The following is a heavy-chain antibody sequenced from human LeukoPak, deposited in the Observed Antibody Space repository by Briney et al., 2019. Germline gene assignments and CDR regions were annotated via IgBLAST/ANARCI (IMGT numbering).Heavy chain of an antibody. Sequence: SETLSLSCTAACGSISCYNWSWLRQPPGKGLEWIGEINHSGSTNYNPSLKSRVTISVDTSKNQFSLKLSSVTAADTAVYYCARDGYGYGYEDYWGQGTLVTVSS. V-gene: IGHV4-34*01. J-gene: IGHJ4*02. CDR1: CGSISCYN. CDR3: ARDGYGYGYEDY. D-gene: IGHD5-18*01. CDR2: INHSGST.